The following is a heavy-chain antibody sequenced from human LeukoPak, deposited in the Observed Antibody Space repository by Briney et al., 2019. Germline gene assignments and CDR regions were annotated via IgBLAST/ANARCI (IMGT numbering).Heavy chain of an antibody. D-gene: IGHD3-22*01. J-gene: IGHJ4*02. CDR3: AKDGRYYYDSSGYYYDY. CDR2: ISWNSGSI. V-gene: IGHV3-9*01. Sequence: PGRSLRLSCAASGFTFDDYAMHWVRQAPGKGLEWVSGISWNSGSIGYADSVKGRFTISRDNAKNSLYLQMNSLRAEDTALYYCAKDGRYYYDSSGYYYDYWGQGTLVTVSS. CDR1: GFTFDDYA.